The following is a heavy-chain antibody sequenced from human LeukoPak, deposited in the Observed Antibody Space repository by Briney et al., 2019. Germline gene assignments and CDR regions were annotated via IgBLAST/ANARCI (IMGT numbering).Heavy chain of an antibody. Sequence: SETLSLTCTVSGGSIGSGGYYWSWIRQHPGKGLEWIGYIYYSGSTYYNPSLKSRVTISVDTSKNQFSLKLSSVTAADTAVYYCARDTITGTTSPDDAFDIWGQGTMVTVSS. D-gene: IGHD1-7*01. J-gene: IGHJ3*02. CDR1: GGSIGSGGYY. CDR3: ARDTITGTTSPDDAFDI. CDR2: IYYSGST. V-gene: IGHV4-31*03.